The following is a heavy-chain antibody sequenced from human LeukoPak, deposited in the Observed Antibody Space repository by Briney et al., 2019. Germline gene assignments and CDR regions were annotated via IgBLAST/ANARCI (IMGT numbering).Heavy chain of an antibody. CDR1: GYTFTSYG. Sequence: ASVKVSCKASGYTFTSYGISWVRQAPGQGLECMGWISAYNGNTNYAQKLQGRVTMTTDTSTRTAYMERRSLRSDDTAVYYCARVRAVTMNWSTPSGQRTLVTVSS. CDR2: ISAYNGNT. V-gene: IGHV1-18*01. J-gene: IGHJ5*02. CDR3: ARVRAVTMNWSTP. D-gene: IGHD4/OR15-4a*01.